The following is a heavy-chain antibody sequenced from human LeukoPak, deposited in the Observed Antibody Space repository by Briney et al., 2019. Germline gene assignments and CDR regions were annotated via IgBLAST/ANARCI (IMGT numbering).Heavy chain of an antibody. CDR2: ISYDGSNK. D-gene: IGHD3-10*01. CDR1: EFPSISYP. CDR3: ARDRMAYGSGRNDY. V-gene: IGHV3-30-3*01. Sequence: GGSRRLSGAASEFPSISYPMNGVGQAPGKGLDGGAVISYDGSNKYYADSVKGRFTISRDNSKNTLYLQMNSLRAEDTAVYYCARDRMAYGSGRNDYWGQGTLVTVSS. J-gene: IGHJ4*02.